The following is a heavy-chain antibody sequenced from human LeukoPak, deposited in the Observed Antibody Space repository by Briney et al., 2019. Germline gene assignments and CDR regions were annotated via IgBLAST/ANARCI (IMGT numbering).Heavy chain of an antibody. Sequence: SVKVSCKASGVTFSSYAISWVRQAPRQGLEWMGGIIPIFGTANYAQKFQGRVTITTDESTSTAYMELSSLRSEDTAVYYCASGAIFGVVISGEYYYYMDVWGKGTTVTVSS. D-gene: IGHD3-3*01. J-gene: IGHJ6*03. CDR2: IIPIFGTA. V-gene: IGHV1-69*05. CDR1: GVTFSSYA. CDR3: ASGAIFGVVISGEYYYYMDV.